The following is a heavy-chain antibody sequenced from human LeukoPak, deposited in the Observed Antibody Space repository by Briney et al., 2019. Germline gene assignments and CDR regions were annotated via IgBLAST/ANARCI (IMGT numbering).Heavy chain of an antibody. CDR2: ISYDGSNK. CDR3: ARDPYYDILTGQWYYFDY. D-gene: IGHD3-9*01. CDR1: GFSFSSYF. Sequence: GRSLRLSCAASGFSFSSYFMHWVRQAPGKGLEWVAVISYDGSNKYYADSVKGRFTISRDNSKNTLYLQMNSLRAEDTAVYYCARDPYYDILTGQWYYFDYWGQGTLVTVSS. J-gene: IGHJ4*02. V-gene: IGHV3-30-3*01.